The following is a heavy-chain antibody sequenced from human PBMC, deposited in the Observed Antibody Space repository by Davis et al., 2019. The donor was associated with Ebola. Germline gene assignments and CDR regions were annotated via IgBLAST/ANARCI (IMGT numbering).Heavy chain of an antibody. CDR3: TATVTTSDY. CDR1: GFTFSGSA. CDR2: IRSKANSYAT. J-gene: IGHJ4*02. D-gene: IGHD4-17*01. Sequence: GESLKISCAASGFTFSGSAMYWVRQASGKGLEWVGRIRSKANSYATAYAASVKGRFTISRDDSKNTAYLQMNSLKTEDTAVYYCTATVTTSDYWGQGTLVTISS. V-gene: IGHV3-73*01.